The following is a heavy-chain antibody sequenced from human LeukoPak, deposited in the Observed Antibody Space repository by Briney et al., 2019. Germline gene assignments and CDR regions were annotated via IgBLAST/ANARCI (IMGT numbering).Heavy chain of an antibody. CDR2: ISSSSSYI. J-gene: IGHJ6*03. CDR3: ARAYSERYGLGYYYMDV. Sequence: GGSLRLSCAASGFTFSSYSMNWVRQAPGKGLEWVSSISSSSSYIYYADSVKGRFTISRDNAKKSVYLQMNSLRAEDTAVYYCARAYSERYGLGYYYMDVWGKGTTVTISS. CDR1: GFTFSSYS. D-gene: IGHD1-26*01. V-gene: IGHV3-21*01.